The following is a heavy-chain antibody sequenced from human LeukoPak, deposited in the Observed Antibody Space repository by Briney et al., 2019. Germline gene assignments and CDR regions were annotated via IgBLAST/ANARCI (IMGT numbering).Heavy chain of an antibody. D-gene: IGHD2-15*01. CDR3: ARDHGLVAEPAFDV. Sequence: GGSLRLSCAASGFTFSSYAMSWVRQAPGKGLEWVSAISGSGGSTYYADSVKGRFTISRDNAKNSLYLQMNSLRAEDTAVYYCARDHGLVAEPAFDVWGQGTMVTVSS. CDR1: GFTFSSYA. V-gene: IGHV3-23*01. J-gene: IGHJ3*01. CDR2: ISGSGGST.